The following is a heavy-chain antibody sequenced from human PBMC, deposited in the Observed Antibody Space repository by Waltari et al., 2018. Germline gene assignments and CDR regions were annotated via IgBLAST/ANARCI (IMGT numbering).Heavy chain of an antibody. J-gene: IGHJ3*02. V-gene: IGHV4-34*01. CDR3: ARGRRITMIVVVLRDAFDI. Sequence: QVQLQESGPGLVKPSETLSLTCAVYGGSFSGYYWSWIRQPPGKGLEWIGEINHSGSTNYNPSLKSRVTISVDTSKNQFSLKLSSVTAADTAVYYCARGRRITMIVVVLRDAFDIWGQGTMVTVSS. CDR2: INHSGST. CDR1: GGSFSGYY. D-gene: IGHD3-22*01.